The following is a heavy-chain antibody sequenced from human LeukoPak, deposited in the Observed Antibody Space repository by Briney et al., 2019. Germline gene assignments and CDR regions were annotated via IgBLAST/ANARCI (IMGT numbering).Heavy chain of an antibody. J-gene: IGHJ4*02. CDR1: GFTFGSYW. D-gene: IGHD3-22*01. CDR3: ARHYYDSGSYYTTEY. CDR2: ISSDGIST. V-gene: IGHV3-74*01. Sequence: GGSLRLSCAAAGFTFGSYWMHWVRQAPGKGLVWVSRISSDGISTFYADSVKGRFTISRDNAKNTLYLQMNSLRAEDTAVYYCARHYYDSGSYYTTEYWGQGTRVTVSS.